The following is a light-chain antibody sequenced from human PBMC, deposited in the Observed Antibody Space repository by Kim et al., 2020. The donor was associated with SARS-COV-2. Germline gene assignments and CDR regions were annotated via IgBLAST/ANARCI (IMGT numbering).Light chain of an antibody. Sequence: YASVGVRVTITCRASQFISTWLAWYLQKPGKAPKLLVYQASTLESGVPSRFSGSGSGTDFSLTIDSLQPDDFATYYCQHYNSYPYTFGQGTKLEI. CDR2: QAS. J-gene: IGKJ2*01. CDR1: QFISTW. CDR3: QHYNSYPYT. V-gene: IGKV1-5*01.